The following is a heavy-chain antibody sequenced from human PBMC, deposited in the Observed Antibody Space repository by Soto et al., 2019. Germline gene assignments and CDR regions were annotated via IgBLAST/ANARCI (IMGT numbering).Heavy chain of an antibody. J-gene: IGHJ4*02. CDR2: INSDGSSI. CDR1: GFTFSRYW. CDR3: ARLPVDTITSLDY. V-gene: IGHV3-74*01. Sequence: EVQLVESGGDLVQPGGFLRLSCATSGFTFSRYWMHWVRQVPGKGLVWVSRINSDGSSISYSDSVKVRFTISRDNAKNTLYLQMNSLRVEDTAVYYCARLPVDTITSLDYWGQGTLVTVSS. D-gene: IGHD3-3*01.